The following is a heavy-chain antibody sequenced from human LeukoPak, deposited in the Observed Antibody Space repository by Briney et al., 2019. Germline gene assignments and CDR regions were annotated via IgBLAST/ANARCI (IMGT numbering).Heavy chain of an antibody. V-gene: IGHV4-34*01. CDR2: INHSGST. CDR1: GGSFSGYY. CDR3: AATDSRGLPFDY. D-gene: IGHD3-22*01. J-gene: IGHJ4*02. Sequence: SETLSLTCAVYGGSFSGYYWSWIRQPPGKGLEWIGEINHSGSTNYNPSLKSRVTISVDTSKNQFSLKLSSVTAADTAVYYCAATDSRGLPFDYGGQGTLVTVSS.